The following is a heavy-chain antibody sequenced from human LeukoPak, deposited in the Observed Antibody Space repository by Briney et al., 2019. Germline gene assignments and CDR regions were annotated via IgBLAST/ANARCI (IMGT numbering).Heavy chain of an antibody. CDR1: GFTVSNNC. Sequence: PGGSLRLSCAASGFTVSNNCMSWVRQAPGKGLEWVSVIYSVNRTSYADSVKGRFTISRDSSKNTLCLQMNSLRAEDTAVYYCARSPPWAPLDYWGQGTLVTASS. CDR3: ARSPPWAPLDY. V-gene: IGHV3-66*01. J-gene: IGHJ4*02. CDR2: IYSVNRT.